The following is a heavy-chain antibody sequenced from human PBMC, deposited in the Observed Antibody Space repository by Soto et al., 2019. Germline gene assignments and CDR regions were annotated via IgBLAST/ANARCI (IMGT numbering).Heavy chain of an antibody. V-gene: IGHV4-59*01. J-gene: IGHJ6*03. CDR2: IHYSGST. CDR3: ARNRWDTYYYYYFMDV. CDR1: GGSISSYY. D-gene: IGHD1-26*01. Sequence: SETLSLTCTVSGGSISSYYWSWIRQPPGTGLEWIGYIHYSGSTNYNPSPKSRVTISVDTSKNQFSLNLSSVTAADTAVYYCARNRWDTYYYYYFMDVWGKGTTVTVSS.